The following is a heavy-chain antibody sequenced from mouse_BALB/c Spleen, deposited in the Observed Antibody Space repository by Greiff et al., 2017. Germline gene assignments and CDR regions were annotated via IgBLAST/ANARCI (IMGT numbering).Heavy chain of an antibody. CDR1: GFSLTSYG. D-gene: IGHD1-1*02. Sequence: VMLVESGPGLVAPSQSLSITCTVSGFSLTSYGVHWVRQPPGKGLEWLGVIWAGGSTNYNSALMSRLSISKDNSKSQVFLKMNSLQTDDTAMYYCARDGEGYGYYAMDYWGQGTSVTVSS. J-gene: IGHJ4*01. V-gene: IGHV2-9*02. CDR2: IWAGGST. CDR3: ARDGEGYGYYAMDY.